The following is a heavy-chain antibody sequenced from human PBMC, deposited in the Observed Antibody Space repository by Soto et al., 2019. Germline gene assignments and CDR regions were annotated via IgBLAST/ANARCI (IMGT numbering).Heavy chain of an antibody. CDR1: GFTFSSYG. V-gene: IGHV3-30*18. CDR2: ISYDGSNK. J-gene: IGHJ4*02. Sequence: QVQLVESGGGVVQPGRSLRLSCAASGFTFSSYGMHWVRQAPGKGLEWVAVISYDGSNKYYADSMKGRFTISRDNSKNTLYLQMNSPRAEDTAVYYCAKDGDDFWSGYYTGGTESAYYFDYWGQGTLVTVSS. CDR3: AKDGDDFWSGYYTGGTESAYYFDY. D-gene: IGHD3-3*01.